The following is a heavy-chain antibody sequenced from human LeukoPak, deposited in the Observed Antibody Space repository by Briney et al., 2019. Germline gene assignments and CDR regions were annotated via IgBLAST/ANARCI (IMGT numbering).Heavy chain of an antibody. J-gene: IGHJ6*04. CDR1: GGSISGFY. D-gene: IGHD4-11*01. Sequence: SETLSLTCTVSGGSISGFYWGWVRQPAGKGLEYIGRIHTNGNTNYNPSLQSRVTMSVDTSKNQFSLKLSSVTAADTAVYYCARDPPLHNYYALDVWGAGTTVTVSS. CDR2: IHTNGNT. V-gene: IGHV4-4*07. CDR3: ARDPPLHNYYALDV.